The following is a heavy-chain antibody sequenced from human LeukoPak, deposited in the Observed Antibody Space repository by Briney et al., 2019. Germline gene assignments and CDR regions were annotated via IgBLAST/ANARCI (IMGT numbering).Heavy chain of an antibody. Sequence: SVKVSCKASGGTFSSYAISWVRQAPGQGLEWMGGIIPIFGTANYAQKFQGRVTITADESTSTAYMELSSLRSEDTAVYYCARGYDILTGYSIHPFDYWGQGTLVTVSS. V-gene: IGHV1-69*01. J-gene: IGHJ4*02. CDR1: GGTFSSYA. D-gene: IGHD3-9*01. CDR2: IIPIFGTA. CDR3: ARGYDILTGYSIHPFDY.